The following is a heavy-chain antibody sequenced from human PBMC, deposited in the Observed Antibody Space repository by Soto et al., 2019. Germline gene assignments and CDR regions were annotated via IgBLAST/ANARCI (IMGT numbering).Heavy chain of an antibody. CDR3: PKSRDADNFYFYYGMDV. V-gene: IGHV5-51*01. D-gene: IGHD1-1*01. CDR1: GYSFTSYW. CDR2: IYPGDSDT. J-gene: IGHJ6*02. Sequence: PGESLKISCKGSGYSFTSYWIGWVRQMPWKGLEWMGIIYPGDSDTRYSPSFQGQVTISADKSISTVPLHESRLRTEDTAVYYCPKSRDADNFYFYYGMDVLGQGTSVTVSS.